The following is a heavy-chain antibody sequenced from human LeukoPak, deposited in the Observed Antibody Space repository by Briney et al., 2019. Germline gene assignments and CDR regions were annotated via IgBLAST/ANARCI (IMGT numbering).Heavy chain of an antibody. CDR2: IYDSGST. J-gene: IGHJ5*02. CDR3: AREVIVPAAILVFDP. D-gene: IGHD2-2*01. CDR1: GGSIRSSYYY. V-gene: IGHV4-39*02. Sequence: SETLSLTCTVSGGSIRSSYYYWGWIRQPPGKGLEWIGSIYDSGSTYYNPSLKSRVTISVDTSKNQFSLKLNSVTAADTAVYYCAREVIVPAAILVFDPWGQGTLVTVSS.